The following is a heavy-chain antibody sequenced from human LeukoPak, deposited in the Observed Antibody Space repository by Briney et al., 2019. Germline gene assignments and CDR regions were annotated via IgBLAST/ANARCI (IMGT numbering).Heavy chain of an antibody. CDR1: Y. CDR3: ARHPIRGGYFDY. Sequence: YMGWIRQPPGKGLEWIGSIHYGGSTYYHPSLKSRVTISVDTSKNQFSLRLSSVTAADTAVYYCARHPIRGGYFDYWGQGTLVTVSS. J-gene: IGHJ4*02. V-gene: IGHV4-39*01. CDR2: IHYGGST. D-gene: IGHD3-3*01.